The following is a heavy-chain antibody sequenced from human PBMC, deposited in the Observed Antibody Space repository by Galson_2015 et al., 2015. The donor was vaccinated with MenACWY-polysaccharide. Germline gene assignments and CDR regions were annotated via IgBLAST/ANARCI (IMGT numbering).Heavy chain of an antibody. J-gene: IGHJ6*03. V-gene: IGHV4-38-2*01. CDR1: DYSIRSGYF. Sequence: SETLSLTCAVSDYSIRSGYFWGWIRQPPGKGLEWIGAIYHSGNTLYNPSLKSRVIISGDKSKNQFSLRLSSVTAADTAVYYCARPYYYYIDVWGKGTTVTVSS. CDR3: ARPYYYYIDV. CDR2: IYHSGNT.